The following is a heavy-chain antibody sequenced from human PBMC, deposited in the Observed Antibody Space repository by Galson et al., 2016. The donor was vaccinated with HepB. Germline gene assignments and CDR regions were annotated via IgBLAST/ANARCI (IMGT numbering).Heavy chain of an antibody. D-gene: IGHD2-15*01. CDR3: AREDGRGYCTGGSCLLKDGVDD. J-gene: IGHJ6*01. CDR2: ISSTRSYI. Sequence: SLRLSCAASGFTFSRYGMNWVRQAPGKGLEWLSYISSTRSYIYYADSVKGRLTISRDNAKDSLYLQMNSLRADDTAVYYCAREDGRGYCTGGSCLLKDGVDDWGQGTPVTV. CDR1: GFTFSRYG. V-gene: IGHV3-21*05.